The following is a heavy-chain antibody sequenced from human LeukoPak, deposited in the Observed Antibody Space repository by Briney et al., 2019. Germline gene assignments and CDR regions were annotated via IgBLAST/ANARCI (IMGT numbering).Heavy chain of an antibody. CDR1: GFTVSSNY. V-gene: IGHV3-53*01. Sequence: PGGSLRLSCAASGFTVSSNYMSWVRQAPGKGLEWVSLNADSVKGRFTISRDNSKNTLDLQMNSLRAEDTAVYYCARSVGATMRKNLYFDYWGQGTLVTVSS. D-gene: IGHD1-26*01. J-gene: IGHJ4*02. CDR3: ARSVGATMRKNLYFDY.